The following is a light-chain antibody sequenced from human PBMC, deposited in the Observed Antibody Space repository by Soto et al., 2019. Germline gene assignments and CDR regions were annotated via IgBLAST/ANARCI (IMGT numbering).Light chain of an antibody. J-gene: IGLJ1*01. V-gene: IGLV1-40*01. Sequence: QSVLTQPPSVNGAPGQRVTISCTGSSSNIGAGYDVHWYQQLPGTAPKLLIYDNTNRPSGVPDRFSGSKSGTSASLAITGLQAEDEADYYCQSYDRSLSGSRVFGTGTKVTVL. CDR1: SSNIGAGYD. CDR2: DNT. CDR3: QSYDRSLSGSRV.